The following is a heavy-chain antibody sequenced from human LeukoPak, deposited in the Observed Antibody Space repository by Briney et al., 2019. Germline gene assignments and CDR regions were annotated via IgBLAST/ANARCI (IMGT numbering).Heavy chain of an antibody. V-gene: IGHV1-2*02. D-gene: IGHD2-15*01. CDR3: ARGSIVVVVAATIDY. CDR1: GYTFTGYY. CDR2: INTNSGGT. Sequence: ASVKVSCKASGYTFTGYYMHWVRQAPGQGLEWKGWINTNSGGTNYAQKFQGKVTMTRDTSISTAYMELSRLRSDDAAVYYCARGSIVVVVAATIDYWGQGTLVTVS. J-gene: IGHJ4*02.